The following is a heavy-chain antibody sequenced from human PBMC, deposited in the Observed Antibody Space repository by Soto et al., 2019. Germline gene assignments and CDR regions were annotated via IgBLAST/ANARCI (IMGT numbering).Heavy chain of an antibody. CDR1: GFPISECS. Sequence: GGPLRLSCNASGFPISECSMNWVRQAPGKGLEWLSYITVKTGNTLYADSVRGRFTISTDNAGNSVFLQMRSLRDEDTAVYFCVRDRDLYRDMFHADIWSQGTLVTVSS. J-gene: IGHJ4*01. CDR2: ITVKTGNT. V-gene: IGHV3-48*02. D-gene: IGHD3-10*02. CDR3: VRDRDLYRDMFHADI.